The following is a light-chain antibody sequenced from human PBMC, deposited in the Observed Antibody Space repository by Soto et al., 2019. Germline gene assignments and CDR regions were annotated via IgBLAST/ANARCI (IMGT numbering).Light chain of an antibody. J-gene: IGKJ3*01. V-gene: IGKV1-12*01. CDR2: AAS. Sequence: DIQMTQSPSSVSASVGDRVTIPCRASQGIASWLAWYQQKSGEAPNLLIYAASNLQSGVPSRFSGSGSGTDFTLTISSLQPEDSATYYCQQANSFPFTFGPGTKVDIK. CDR1: QGIASW. CDR3: QQANSFPFT.